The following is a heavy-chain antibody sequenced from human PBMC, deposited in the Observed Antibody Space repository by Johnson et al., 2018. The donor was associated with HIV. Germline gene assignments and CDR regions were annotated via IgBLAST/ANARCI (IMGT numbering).Heavy chain of an antibody. D-gene: IGHD2-21*01. V-gene: IGHV3-11*04. CDR3: AKAYCAGVDAFEI. CDR2: ISSSGSTI. CDR1: GFTFSDHY. Sequence: QVQLVESGGGLVKAGGSLRLSCAASGFTFSDHYMTWIRQAPGKGLECISSISSSGSTIYYADSVKGRFTISRDNAKNSLYLQMNSLRAEDTAVYYCAKAYCAGVDAFEIWGQGTMVTVSS. J-gene: IGHJ3*02.